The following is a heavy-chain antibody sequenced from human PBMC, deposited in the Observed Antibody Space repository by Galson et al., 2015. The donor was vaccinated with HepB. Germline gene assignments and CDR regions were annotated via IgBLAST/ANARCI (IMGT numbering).Heavy chain of an antibody. Sequence: SLRLSCAASGFTFSSYAMSWVRQAPGKGLEWVSAISGSGGSTYYADSAKGRFTISRDNSKNTLYLQMNSLRAEDTAVYYCANFGPLTSSKKPTNHYYDSSGDYYFDYWGQGTLVTVSS. CDR1: GFTFSSYA. D-gene: IGHD3-22*01. CDR3: ANFGPLTSSKKPTNHYYDSSGDYYFDY. V-gene: IGHV3-23*01. CDR2: ISGSGGST. J-gene: IGHJ4*02.